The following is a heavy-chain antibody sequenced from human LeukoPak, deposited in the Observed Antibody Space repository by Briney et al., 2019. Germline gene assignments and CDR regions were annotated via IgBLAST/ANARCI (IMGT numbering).Heavy chain of an antibody. D-gene: IGHD5-12*01. J-gene: IGHJ5*02. CDR2: IIPIFGTA. V-gene: IGHV1-69*06. Sequence: SVKVSCKASGGTFSSYAISWVRQAPGQGLEWMGGIIPIFGTANYAQKFQGRVTITADKSTSTAYMELSSLRSGDTAVYYCARGETRGYSPSDWFDPWGQGTLVTVSS. CDR1: GGTFSSYA. CDR3: ARGETRGYSPSDWFDP.